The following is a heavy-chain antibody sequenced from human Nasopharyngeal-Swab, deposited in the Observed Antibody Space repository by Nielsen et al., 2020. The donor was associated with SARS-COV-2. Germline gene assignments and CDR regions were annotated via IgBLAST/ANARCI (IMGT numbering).Heavy chain of an antibody. J-gene: IGHJ6*02. V-gene: IGHV1-69*13. D-gene: IGHD2-21*01. CDR1: GYTFTGYY. CDR2: IIPIFGTA. Sequence: SVKVSCKASGYTFTGYYMHWVRQAPGQGLEWMGGIIPIFGTANYAQKFQGRVTITADESTSTAYMELSSLRSEDTAVYYCARNLDEARGDYGMDVWGQGTTVTVSS. CDR3: ARNLDEARGDYGMDV.